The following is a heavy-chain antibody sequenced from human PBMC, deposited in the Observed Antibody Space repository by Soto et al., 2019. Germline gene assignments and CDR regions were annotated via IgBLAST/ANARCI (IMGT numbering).Heavy chain of an antibody. CDR3: ARARRGYSSSWYDAFDI. CDR2: IIPIFGTA. J-gene: IGHJ3*02. D-gene: IGHD6-13*01. CDR1: GGTFSSYA. Sequence: QVQLVQSGAEVKKPGSSVKVSCKASGGTFSSYAISWVRQAPGQGLEWMGGIIPIFGTANYAQKFQGRVTITADESTSTAYREMSSLRSEDTAVYYCARARRGYSSSWYDAFDIWGQGTMVTVSS. V-gene: IGHV1-69*12.